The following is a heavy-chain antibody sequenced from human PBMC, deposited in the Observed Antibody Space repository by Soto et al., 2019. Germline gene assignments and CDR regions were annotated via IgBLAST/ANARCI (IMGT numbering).Heavy chain of an antibody. CDR1: GFTFSSYA. CDR2: ISGSGGST. Sequence: GGSLRLSCAASGFTFSSYAMSWVRQAPGKGLEWVSAISGSGGSTYYADSVKGRFTISRDNSKNTRYLQMNSLRAEDTAVYYCAKDPGGVDPKNAVARDDYWGQGTLVTVSS. CDR3: AKDPGGVDPKNAVARDDY. D-gene: IGHD3-10*01. V-gene: IGHV3-23*01. J-gene: IGHJ4*02.